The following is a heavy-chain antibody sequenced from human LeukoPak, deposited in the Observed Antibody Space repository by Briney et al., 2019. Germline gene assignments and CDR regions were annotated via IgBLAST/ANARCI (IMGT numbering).Heavy chain of an antibody. CDR3: ARDRKWELLHYFDY. Sequence: GRSLRLSCAASGFTFSSYAMHWVRQARGEGLEWVAVISYDGSNKYYADSVKGRFTISRDNSKHTLYLQMNSLRAEDTAVYYCARDRKWELLHYFDYWGQGTLVTVSS. J-gene: IGHJ4*02. D-gene: IGHD1-26*01. V-gene: IGHV3-30*04. CDR2: ISYDGSNK. CDR1: GFTFSSYA.